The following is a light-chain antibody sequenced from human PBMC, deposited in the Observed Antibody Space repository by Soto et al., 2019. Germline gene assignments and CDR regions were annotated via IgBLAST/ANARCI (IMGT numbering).Light chain of an antibody. CDR1: TSNLGAGYD. Sequence: QSVLTQPPSVSGAPGQRVTLSCTGNTSNLGAGYDVHWYQQLPGAAPKLVIFGNRNRPSGVPERFSGSKSGNTASLTVSGLQAEDEADYYCSSYGGRYNYVFGTGTKLTVL. CDR2: GNR. J-gene: IGLJ1*01. V-gene: IGLV1-40*01. CDR3: SSYGGRYNYV.